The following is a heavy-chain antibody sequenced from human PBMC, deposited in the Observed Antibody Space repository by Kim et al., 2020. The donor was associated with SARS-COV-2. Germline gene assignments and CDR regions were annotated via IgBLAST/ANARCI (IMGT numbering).Heavy chain of an antibody. J-gene: IGHJ4*02. Sequence: GESLKISCKASGYMFTSYWITWVRQMPGKGLEWMGRIDPSDSYTNYNPSLQGRVTMSVDGSITTAYLHWSSLEASDTAIYYCARPYSGYERGGLDSWGQGTLVTVSS. CDR3: ARPYSGYERGGLDS. CDR1: GYMFTSYW. D-gene: IGHD5-12*01. V-gene: IGHV5-10-1*01. CDR2: IDPSDSYT.